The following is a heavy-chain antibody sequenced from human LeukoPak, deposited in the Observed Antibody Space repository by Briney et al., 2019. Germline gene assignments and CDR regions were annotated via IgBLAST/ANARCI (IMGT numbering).Heavy chain of an antibody. Sequence: PGGSLRLSCAASGFTFSSYAMSWVRQAPGKGLEWVSAISGSGGSTYYADSVKGRFTISRDNSKNTLYLQMNSLRAEDTAVYYCARDRGGSGSYHTPISSWGQGTLVTVSS. CDR2: ISGSGGST. CDR3: ARDRGGSGSYHTPISS. V-gene: IGHV3-23*01. J-gene: IGHJ4*02. D-gene: IGHD1-26*01. CDR1: GFTFSSYA.